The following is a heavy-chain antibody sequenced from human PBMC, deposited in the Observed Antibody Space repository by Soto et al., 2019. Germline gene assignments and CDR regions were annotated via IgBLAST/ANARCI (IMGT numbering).Heavy chain of an antibody. CDR3: AGVGYSYGSGCDY. D-gene: IGHD5-18*01. Sequence: QVQLQESGPGLVKPSQTLSLTCTVSGGSISSGGYYWSWIRQHPGKGLEWIGYIYYSGSTYYNPSLKSALTISVDTSKNQFALKLSSVTAADTAVYYCAGVGYSYGSGCDYWGQGTLVTVSS. J-gene: IGHJ4*02. CDR1: GGSISSGGYY. V-gene: IGHV4-31*01. CDR2: IYYSGST.